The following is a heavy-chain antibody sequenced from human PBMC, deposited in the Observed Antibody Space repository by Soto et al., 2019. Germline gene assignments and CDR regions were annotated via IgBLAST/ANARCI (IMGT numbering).Heavy chain of an antibody. CDR2: ISTFNGET. CDR1: GYTFNTYG. Sequence: ASVKVSCKASGYTFNTYGISWVRQAPGQGLEWMGWISTFNGETRYAQKFQARVTVTTDTSTTTGYMELRSLRSEDTAVYYCASDVGYCSSSTCLIDHWGQGTLVTVS. CDR3: ASDVGYCSSSTCLIDH. V-gene: IGHV1-18*01. J-gene: IGHJ4*02. D-gene: IGHD2-2*01.